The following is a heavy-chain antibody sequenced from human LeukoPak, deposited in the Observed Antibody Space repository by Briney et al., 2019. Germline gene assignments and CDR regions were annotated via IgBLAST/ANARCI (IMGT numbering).Heavy chain of an antibody. CDR2: ISAYNGNT. V-gene: IGHV1-18*01. Sequence: ASVKVSCKASGYTFTSYAISWVRQAPGQGRECMGWISAYNGNTKYAQKVQGRVTMTTDTSTSTAYMELRSLRSDDTAVYYCARGGHGDYVSDWFDPWGQGTLVTVSS. J-gene: IGHJ5*02. CDR3: ARGGHGDYVSDWFDP. CDR1: GYTFTSYA. D-gene: IGHD4-17*01.